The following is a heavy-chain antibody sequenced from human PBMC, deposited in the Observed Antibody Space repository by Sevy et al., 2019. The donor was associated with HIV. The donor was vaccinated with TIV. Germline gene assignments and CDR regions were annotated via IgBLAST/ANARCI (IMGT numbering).Heavy chain of an antibody. CDR2: LCFGCGEI. CDR1: GFTFSKYS. V-gene: IGHV3-23*01. Sequence: GGSLRLSCAASGFTFSKYSMSWVRQPPGKGLKWVSTLCFGCGEINYEDSVKGRFTISRDNSKSSVYLQMNNLRPEDTAVYYCAREWCTKPYDYWGLGTLVTVSS. J-gene: IGHJ4*02. D-gene: IGHD2-8*01. CDR3: AREWCTKPYDY.